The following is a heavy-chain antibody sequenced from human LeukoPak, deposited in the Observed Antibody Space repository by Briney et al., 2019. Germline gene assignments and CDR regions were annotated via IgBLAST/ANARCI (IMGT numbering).Heavy chain of an antibody. D-gene: IGHD7-27*01. Sequence: PGGSLRLSCAASGFTFSSYGMHWVRQAPGKGLEWVAVISYDGSNKYYADSVKGRFTISRDNSKNTLYLQMNSLRAEDTAVYYCARGTGALYYYYGMDVWGQGTTVTVSS. CDR3: ARGTGALYYYYGMDV. CDR1: GFTFSSYG. V-gene: IGHV3-30*03. CDR2: ISYDGSNK. J-gene: IGHJ6*02.